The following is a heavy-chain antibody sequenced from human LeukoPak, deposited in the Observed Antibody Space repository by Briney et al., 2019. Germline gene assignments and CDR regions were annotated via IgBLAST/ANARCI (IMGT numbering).Heavy chain of an antibody. V-gene: IGHV5-51*01. J-gene: IGHJ5*02. Sequence: GESLKISCKGSGYSFTSYWIGWVRQMPGKGLEWMGIIYPGDSDTRYSPSFQGQVTISADKSISAAYLQWSSLKASDTAMYYCARLPAFYYYGSGSYSSGWFDPWGQGTLVTVSS. D-gene: IGHD3-10*01. CDR1: GYSFTSYW. CDR3: ARLPAFYYYGSGSYSSGWFDP. CDR2: IYPGDSDT.